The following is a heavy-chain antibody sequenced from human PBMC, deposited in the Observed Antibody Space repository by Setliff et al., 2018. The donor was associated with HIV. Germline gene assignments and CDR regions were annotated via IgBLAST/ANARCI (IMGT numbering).Heavy chain of an antibody. CDR1: EFTFSVYA. CDR2: ISGSGSST. D-gene: IGHD1-26*01. J-gene: IGHJ4*02. Sequence: GGSLRLSCAASEFTFSVYAMSWLRQAPGKGLEWVSGISGSGSSTYYADSVKGRFTISRDNSRNTLFLQMNNLRPEETATYYCVRDPIEGSPDYFDYWGQGALVTVSS. V-gene: IGHV3-23*01. CDR3: VRDPIEGSPDYFDY.